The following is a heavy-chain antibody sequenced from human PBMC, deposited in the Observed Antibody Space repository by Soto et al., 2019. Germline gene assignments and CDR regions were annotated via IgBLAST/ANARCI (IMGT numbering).Heavy chain of an antibody. J-gene: IGHJ6*02. CDR1: GGSISSGGYY. V-gene: IGHV4-31*03. Sequence: SETLSLTCTVSGGSISSGGYYWSWIRQHPGKGMEWIVYVYYSGSTDYNPSFKSRVTISVDTSKNQFSLKLSSVTAADTAVYYCARDSGPPPGDYGMDVWGQGTTVTVSS. D-gene: IGHD1-26*01. CDR2: VYYSGST. CDR3: ARDSGPPPGDYGMDV.